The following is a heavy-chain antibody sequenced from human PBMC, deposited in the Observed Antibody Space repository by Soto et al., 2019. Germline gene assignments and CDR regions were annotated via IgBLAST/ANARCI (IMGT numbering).Heavy chain of an antibody. CDR3: ARVPPAAIVYYYYGMDV. CDR1: GGSISSYY. CDR2: IYYSGST. V-gene: IGHV4-59*01. J-gene: IGHJ6*02. D-gene: IGHD2-2*01. Sequence: NPSETLSLTCTVSGGSISSYYWSWIRQPPGKGLEWIGYIYYSGSTNYNPSLKSRVTISVDTSKNQFSLKLSSVTAADTAVYYCARVPPAAIVYYYYGMDVWGQGTTVTVSS.